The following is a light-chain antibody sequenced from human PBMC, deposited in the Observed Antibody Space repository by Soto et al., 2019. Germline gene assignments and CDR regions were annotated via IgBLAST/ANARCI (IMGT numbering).Light chain of an antibody. CDR3: QQYNSYPWT. V-gene: IGKV1-5*03. J-gene: IGKJ1*01. CDR1: QSISSW. Sequence: DIQMTQSPSTLSASVGDRVTITCRASQSISSWLAWYQQKPGKAPKLLIYKASSLESGVXSRFSGSGSGTEFTLTISSLQPDDFATYYCQQYNSYPWTFGQGTKVDSK. CDR2: KAS.